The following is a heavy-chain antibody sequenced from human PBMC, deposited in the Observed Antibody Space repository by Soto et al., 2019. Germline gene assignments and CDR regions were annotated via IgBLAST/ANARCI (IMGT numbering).Heavy chain of an antibody. J-gene: IGHJ6*02. CDR3: VKGQSQYYLCSGMDV. CDR2: IISSGGSA. V-gene: IGHV3-64D*08. Sequence: GGSLRLSCSASGFTFSSYAMHWVRQAPGKRLEYVSSIISSGGSAYYADSVKGRFAISRDNSKNTLYLQMSSLRAEDTAVYYWVKGQSQYYLCSGMDVWGQGTTVTVSS. CDR1: GFTFSSYA.